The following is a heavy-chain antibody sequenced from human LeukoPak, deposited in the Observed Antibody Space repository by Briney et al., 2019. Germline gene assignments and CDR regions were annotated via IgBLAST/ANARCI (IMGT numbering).Heavy chain of an antibody. CDR3: VRYSSSYNWFDP. Sequence: SETLSLTCAVYGGSFSGYYWSWIRQPPGKGLGWIGEINHSGSTNYNPSLKNRVTISVDTSKNQFSLKLSSVTAADTAVYYCVRYSSSYNWFDPWGQGTLVTVSS. CDR2: INHSGST. D-gene: IGHD6-13*01. CDR1: GGSFSGYY. V-gene: IGHV4-34*01. J-gene: IGHJ5*02.